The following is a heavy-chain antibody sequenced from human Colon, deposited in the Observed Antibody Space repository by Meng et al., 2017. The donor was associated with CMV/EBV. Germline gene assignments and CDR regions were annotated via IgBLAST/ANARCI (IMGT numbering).Heavy chain of an antibody. CDR3: ARQVRIDGRFDY. CDR2: SYSAGPT. CDR1: GLNIGSKW. Sequence: GGSLRLSCAVSGLNIGSKWMSWVRQAPGKGPQWVAVSYSAGPTNYADFAKGRFTISRDNSKNTVYLEMNSLGPEDTAVYYCARQVRIDGRFDYWGQGTLVTVSS. V-gene: IGHV3-66*02. J-gene: IGHJ4*02. D-gene: IGHD2/OR15-2a*01.